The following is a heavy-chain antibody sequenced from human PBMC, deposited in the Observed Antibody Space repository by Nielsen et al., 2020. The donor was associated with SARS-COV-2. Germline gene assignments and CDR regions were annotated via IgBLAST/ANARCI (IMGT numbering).Heavy chain of an antibody. CDR1: GGSIDRYY. Sequence: SETLSLTCTVSGGSIDRYYWSWIRQPPGKGLEWIGYIYYSGSTNYNPSLKSRVTISVDTSKNQFSLKLSSVTAADTAVYYCAKTTAGAPWFDPWGQGTLVTVSS. D-gene: IGHD6-19*01. CDR3: AKTTAGAPWFDP. J-gene: IGHJ5*02. V-gene: IGHV4-59*13. CDR2: IYYSGST.